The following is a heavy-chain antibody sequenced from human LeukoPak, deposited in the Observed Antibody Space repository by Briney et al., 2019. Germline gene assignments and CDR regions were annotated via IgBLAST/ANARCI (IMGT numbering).Heavy chain of an antibody. J-gene: IGHJ5*02. Sequence: GASVKVSCKASGYTFTSYDINWVRQATGQGLEWMGWMNPNSGNTGYAQKFQGRVTMTRNTSISTAYMELSSLRSEDTAVYYCARGYRSSTSCQKREYWFDPWGQGTLVTVSS. V-gene: IGHV1-8*01. CDR2: MNPNSGNT. CDR3: ARGYRSSTSCQKREYWFDP. CDR1: GYTFTSYD. D-gene: IGHD2-2*01.